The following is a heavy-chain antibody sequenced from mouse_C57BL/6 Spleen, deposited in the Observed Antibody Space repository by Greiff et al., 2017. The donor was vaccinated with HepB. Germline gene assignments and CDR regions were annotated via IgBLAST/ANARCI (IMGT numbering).Heavy chain of an antibody. J-gene: IGHJ4*01. CDR2: IWSDGST. Sequence: VQLVESGPGLVAPSQSLSITCTVSGFSLTSYGVHWVRQPPGKGLEWLVVIWSDGSTTYNSALKSRLSISKDNSKSQVFLKMNSLQTDDTAMYYCARHGDYDDPYYAMDYWGQGTSVTVSS. V-gene: IGHV2-6-1*01. D-gene: IGHD2-4*01. CDR3: ARHGDYDDPYYAMDY. CDR1: GFSLTSYG.